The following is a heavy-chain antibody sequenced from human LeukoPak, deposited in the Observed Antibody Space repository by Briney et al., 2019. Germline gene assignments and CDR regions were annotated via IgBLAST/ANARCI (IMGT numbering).Heavy chain of an antibody. CDR3: ARVVNSGSYFYAFDI. J-gene: IGHJ3*02. V-gene: IGHV1-3*01. CDR1: GYTFTSYA. CDR2: INAGNGNT. Sequence: ASVKVSCKASGYTFTSYAMHWVRQAPGQGLEWMGWINAGNGNTKYSQKFQGRVTITRDTSASTAYMELSSLRSEDTAVYYCARVVNSGSYFYAFDIWGQGTMVTVSS. D-gene: IGHD1-26*01.